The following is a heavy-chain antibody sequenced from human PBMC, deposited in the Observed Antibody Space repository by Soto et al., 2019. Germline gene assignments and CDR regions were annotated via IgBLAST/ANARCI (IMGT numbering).Heavy chain of an antibody. CDR2: ILPILGIA. J-gene: IGHJ6*02. D-gene: IGHD4-17*01. Sequence: QVQLVQSGAEVKKPGSSVKVSCKASGGTFSRYTISWLRQAPGQGLEWMGRILPILGIANYAKKFQRRVTITADKSTSTAYMELSSLRAEDTAVYYCARDRRDYCDYTSYYYCGMDVWCQGTTVTVSS. CDR1: GGTFSRYT. CDR3: ARDRRDYCDYTSYYYCGMDV. V-gene: IGHV1-69*08.